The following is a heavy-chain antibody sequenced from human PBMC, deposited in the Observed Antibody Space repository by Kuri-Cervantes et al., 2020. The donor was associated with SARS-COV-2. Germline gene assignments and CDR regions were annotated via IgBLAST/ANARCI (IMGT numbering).Heavy chain of an antibody. Sequence: GESLKISCAASGFTFSSYAMSWVRQAPGKGLEWVAVISYDGSNKYYADSVKGRFTISRDNSKNTLYLQMNSLRAEDTAVYYRAVTVTRPPYWGQGTLGTVSS. CDR1: GFTFSSYA. D-gene: IGHD4-17*01. J-gene: IGHJ4*02. CDR3: AVTVTRPPY. CDR2: ISYDGSNK. V-gene: IGHV3-30-3*01.